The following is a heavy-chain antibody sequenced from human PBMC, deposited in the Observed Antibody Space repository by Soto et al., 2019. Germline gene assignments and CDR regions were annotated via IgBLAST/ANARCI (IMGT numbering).Heavy chain of an antibody. J-gene: IGHJ4*02. CDR3: ARVRGYCSGGSCYYFDY. V-gene: IGHV4-31*03. CDR2: IYYSGST. Sequence: SETLSLTCTVSGGSISSGGYYWSWIRQHPGKGLEWIGYIYYSGSTYYNPSLKSRVTISVDTSKNQFSLKLSSVTAADTAVYYCARVRGYCSGGSCYYFDYWGQGTLVTVSS. CDR1: GGSISSGGYY. D-gene: IGHD2-15*01.